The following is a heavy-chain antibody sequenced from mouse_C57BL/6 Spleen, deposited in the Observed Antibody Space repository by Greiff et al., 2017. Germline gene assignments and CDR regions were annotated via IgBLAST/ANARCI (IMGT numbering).Heavy chain of an antibody. CDR2: IDPSDSET. CDR1: GYTFTSYW. J-gene: IGHJ2*01. CDR3: ARSGGGNYYFDY. V-gene: IGHV1-52*01. Sequence: QVQLQQPGAELVRPGSSVKLSCKASGYTFTSYWMHWVKQRPIQGLEWIGNIDPSDSETHYNQKFKDKATLTVDKSSSTAYMQLSSLTSEDYAVYYCARSGGGNYYFDYWGQGTTLTVSS. D-gene: IGHD2-1*01.